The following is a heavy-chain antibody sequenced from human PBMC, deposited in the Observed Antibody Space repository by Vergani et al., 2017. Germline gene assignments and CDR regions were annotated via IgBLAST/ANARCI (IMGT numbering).Heavy chain of an antibody. Sequence: QVQLQESGPGLVKPSETLSLTCTVSGGSISSSSYYWSWIRQPPGKGLEWIGYIYYSGSTNYNPSLKSRVTISVDTSKNQFSLKLSSVTAADTAVYYCARAGYCSGGSCYSGIDYWGQGTLVTVSS. J-gene: IGHJ4*02. V-gene: IGHV4-61*01. CDR2: IYYSGST. D-gene: IGHD2-15*01. CDR1: GGSISSSSYY. CDR3: ARAGYCSGGSCYSGIDY.